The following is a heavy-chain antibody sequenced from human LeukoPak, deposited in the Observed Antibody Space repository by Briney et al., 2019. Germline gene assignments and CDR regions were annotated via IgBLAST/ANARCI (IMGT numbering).Heavy chain of an antibody. D-gene: IGHD1-26*01. CDR1: GVSISSSDW. CDR3: ARDPRWEWEPLYYFDY. J-gene: IGHJ4*02. Sequence: SETLSLTCVVSGVSISSSDWWSWVRQPPGKGLEWIGEIYHSGSTNYNPSLKSRVTISLDKSTNQFSLNLNSVTAADTAMYYCARDPRWEWEPLYYFDYWGQGTLVTVSS. CDR2: IYHSGST. V-gene: IGHV4-4*02.